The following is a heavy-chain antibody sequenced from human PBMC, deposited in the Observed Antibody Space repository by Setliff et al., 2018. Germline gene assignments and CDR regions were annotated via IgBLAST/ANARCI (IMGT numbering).Heavy chain of an antibody. V-gene: IGHV4-59*01. CDR3: AAVGIDAGGGWFDP. Sequence: SETLSLTCTVSGGFIRDYYWNWIRQFPGKGLEWIGYIYYRGTTNYNSSLKSRVTISIDMSKNQFSLKLSSATAADTAVYFCAAVGIDAGGGWFDPWGHGIPVTVSS. D-gene: IGHD1-26*01. CDR2: IYYRGTT. J-gene: IGHJ5*02. CDR1: GGFIRDYY.